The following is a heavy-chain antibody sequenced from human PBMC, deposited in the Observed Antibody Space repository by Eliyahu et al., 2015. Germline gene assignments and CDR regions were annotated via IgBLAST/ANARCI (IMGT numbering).Heavy chain of an antibody. Sequence: EVQLVESGGGLVQPGGSLRLSCAASGFTFSNYAMNWVRQAPGKGLEWVSGIRASDGITFYADSVKGRFTISRDNSKNTLYLQMNSLRAEDTAVFYCAKGANSGYSYYFDYWGQGTLVTVSS. D-gene: IGHD3-22*01. CDR1: GFTFSNYA. CDR3: AKGANSGYSYYFDY. CDR2: IRASDGIT. V-gene: IGHV3-23*04. J-gene: IGHJ4*02.